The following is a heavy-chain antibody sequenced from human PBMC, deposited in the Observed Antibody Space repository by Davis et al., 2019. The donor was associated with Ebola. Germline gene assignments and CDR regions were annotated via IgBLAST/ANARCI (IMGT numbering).Heavy chain of an antibody. J-gene: IGHJ4*02. CDR1: GFTFSSYS. Sequence: GGSLRLSCAASGFTFSSYSMNWVRQAPGKGLEWVSYISSSSSTIYYADSVKGRFTISRDNAKNSLYLQMNSLRDEDTAVYYCATAMVQGVISMVDYWGQGTLVTVSS. CDR3: ATAMVQGVISMVDY. V-gene: IGHV3-48*02. D-gene: IGHD3-10*01. CDR2: ISSSSSTI.